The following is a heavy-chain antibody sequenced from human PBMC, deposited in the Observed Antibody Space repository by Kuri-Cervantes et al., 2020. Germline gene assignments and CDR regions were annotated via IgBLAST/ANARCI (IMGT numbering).Heavy chain of an antibody. Sequence: LSLTCAASGFTFSSYGMHWVRQAPGKGLEWVAVIWYDGSNKYYADSVKGRFTISRDNSKNTLYLQMNSLRAEDTAVYYCAISLDYDFWSGTIGLPAFDIWGQGTMVTVSS. CDR2: IWYDGSNK. CDR1: GFTFSSYG. D-gene: IGHD3-3*01. J-gene: IGHJ3*02. CDR3: AISLDYDFWSGTIGLPAFDI. V-gene: IGHV3-33*01.